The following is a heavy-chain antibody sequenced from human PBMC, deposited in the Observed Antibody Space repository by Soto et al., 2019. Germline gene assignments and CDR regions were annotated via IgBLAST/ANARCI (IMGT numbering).Heavy chain of an antibody. CDR2: IIPIFGTA. D-gene: IGHD6-6*01. J-gene: IGHJ4*02. V-gene: IGHV1-69*13. CDR1: GGTFSSYA. CDR3: ASYSSSSGFTDY. Sequence: SVKVSCKASGGTFSSYAISWVRQAPGQGLEWMGGIIPIFGTANYAQKFQGRVTITADESTSTAYMELSSLRSEDTAVYYCASYSSSSGFTDYWGQGTLVTVSS.